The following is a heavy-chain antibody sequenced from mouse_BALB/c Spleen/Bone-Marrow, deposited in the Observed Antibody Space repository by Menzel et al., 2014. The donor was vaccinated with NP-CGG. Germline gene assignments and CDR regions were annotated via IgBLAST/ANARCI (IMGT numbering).Heavy chain of an antibody. V-gene: IGHV1S126*01. D-gene: IGHD1-2*01. CDR2: IDPSDSET. CDR1: GYSFTSYW. Sequence: VQLQQSGPQVVRPGASVKISCKASGYSFTSYWMHWVKQRPGQGLEWIGMIDPSDSETRLNQKFKDKATLTVDKSSSTAYMQLSSPTSEDSAVYYCARVGLRLPYYIDYWGQGTTLTVSS. J-gene: IGHJ2*01. CDR3: ARVGLRLPYYIDY.